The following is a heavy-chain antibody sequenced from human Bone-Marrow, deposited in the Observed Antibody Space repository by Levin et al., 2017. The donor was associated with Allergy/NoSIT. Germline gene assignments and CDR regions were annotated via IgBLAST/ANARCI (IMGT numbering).Heavy chain of an antibody. CDR2: ISWNSGSI. D-gene: IGHD1-20*01. Sequence: PGGSLRLSCAASGFTFDDYAMHWVRQAPGKGLEWVSGISWNSGSIGYADSVKGRFTISRDNAKNSLYLQMNSLRAEDTALYYCAKDGGITGDAFDIWGQGTMVTVSS. V-gene: IGHV3-9*01. J-gene: IGHJ3*02. CDR1: GFTFDDYA. CDR3: AKDGGITGDAFDI.